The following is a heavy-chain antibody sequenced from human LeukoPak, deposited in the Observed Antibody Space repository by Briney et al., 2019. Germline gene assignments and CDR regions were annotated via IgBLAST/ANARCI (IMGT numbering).Heavy chain of an antibody. Sequence: SETLSLTCTVSGGSISSYYWSWIRQPPGKGLEWIGYIYYSGSTNYNPSLKSRVTIPVDTSKNQFSLKLSSVTAADTAVYYCARHYYGSGSQFDYWGQGTLVTVSS. CDR1: GGSISSYY. CDR2: IYYSGST. CDR3: ARHYYGSGSQFDY. J-gene: IGHJ4*02. D-gene: IGHD3-10*01. V-gene: IGHV4-59*08.